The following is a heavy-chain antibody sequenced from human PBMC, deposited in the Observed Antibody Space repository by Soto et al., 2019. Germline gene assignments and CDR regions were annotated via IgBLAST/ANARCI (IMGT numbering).Heavy chain of an antibody. CDR1: GGSIISYF. CDR3: ARMNQLAPKRNAFDI. J-gene: IGHJ3*02. D-gene: IGHD1-1*01. CDR2: VHYSGNT. Sequence: SETLSLPCTVSGGSIISYFWTWIRQSPGKGLQWIGYVHYSGNTNYNPSLKSRVTMSVDTSRNQFSLRLTSVTAADTAVYYCARMNQLAPKRNAFDIWGQGTMVTV. V-gene: IGHV4-59*01.